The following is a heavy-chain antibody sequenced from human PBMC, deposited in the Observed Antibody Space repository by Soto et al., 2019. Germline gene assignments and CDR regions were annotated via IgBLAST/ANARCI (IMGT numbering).Heavy chain of an antibody. CDR2: ISPKSGGA. J-gene: IGHJ4*02. CDR3: ARPPGYISDWYYFDL. V-gene: IGHV1-2*02. CDR1: GYTFTDYY. D-gene: IGHD3-9*01. Sequence: AAVKVSCKASGYTFTDYYMHWVRQAPGQGFEWMGRISPKSGGANYAQKFQGRVTMTWDTSLNTAYMELSSLITEDTAVYYCARPPGYISDWYYFDLWGQGTQVTVSS.